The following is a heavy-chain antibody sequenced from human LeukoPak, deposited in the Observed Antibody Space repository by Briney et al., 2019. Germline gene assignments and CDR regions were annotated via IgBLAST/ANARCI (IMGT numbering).Heavy chain of an antibody. J-gene: IGHJ4*02. V-gene: IGHV3-48*01. Sequence: QTEGSLRLSCAASGFIFSNYSMNWVRQAPGKGLEWVAYISSRSRTIYYADSVKGRFTISRDNAKNSLYLQMNSLRAEDTAVYYCARFIAVAGDSYWGQGTLVTVSS. D-gene: IGHD6-19*01. CDR3: ARFIAVAGDSY. CDR1: GFIFSNYS. CDR2: ISSRSRTI.